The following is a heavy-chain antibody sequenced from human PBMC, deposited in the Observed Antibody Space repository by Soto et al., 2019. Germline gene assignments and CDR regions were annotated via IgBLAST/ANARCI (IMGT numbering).Heavy chain of an antibody. Sequence: QVQLQESGPGLVKPSQTLSLTCTVSGGSISSGGYYWSWIRQHPGKGLEWIGYIYYSGSTYYNPSLKSRVTISVDTSKNQFSLKLSSVTAADTAVYYCARSYDSSSWYPSSYYFDYWGQGTLVTVSS. V-gene: IGHV4-31*03. J-gene: IGHJ4*02. CDR2: IYYSGST. D-gene: IGHD6-13*01. CDR1: GGSISSGGYY. CDR3: ARSYDSSSWYPSSYYFDY.